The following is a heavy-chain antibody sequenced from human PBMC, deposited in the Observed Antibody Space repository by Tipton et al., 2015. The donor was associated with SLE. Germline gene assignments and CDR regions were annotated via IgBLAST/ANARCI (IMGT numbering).Heavy chain of an antibody. CDR3: ARERSGSRWYFDY. V-gene: IGHV3-48*04. Sequence: SLRLSCVASGFTFSSYGMYWVRQAPGKGLEWVSCISSSGTTIYYTDSLKGRFTVSRDNAKNSLYLQMNSLRAEDTAVYYCARERSGSRWYFDYWGQGPLVTVSS. CDR1: GFTFSSYG. D-gene: IGHD1-26*01. J-gene: IGHJ4*02. CDR2: ISSSGTTI.